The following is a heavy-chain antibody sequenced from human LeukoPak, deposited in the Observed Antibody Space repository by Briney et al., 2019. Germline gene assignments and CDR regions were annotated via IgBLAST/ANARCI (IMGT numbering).Heavy chain of an antibody. D-gene: IGHD3-9*01. CDR3: ARGVSVYYDILTGYYYYYMDV. Sequence: SSETLSLTCAVYGGSFSGYYWSWIRQPPGKGLEWIGEINHSGSTNYNPSLKSRVTISVDTSKNQFSLKLSSVTAADTAVYYCARGVSVYYDILTGYYYYYMDVWGKGTTVTVSS. V-gene: IGHV4-34*01. J-gene: IGHJ6*03. CDR2: INHSGST. CDR1: GGSFSGYY.